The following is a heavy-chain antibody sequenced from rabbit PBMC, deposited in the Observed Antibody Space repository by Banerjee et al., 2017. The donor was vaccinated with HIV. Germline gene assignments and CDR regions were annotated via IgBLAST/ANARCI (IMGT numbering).Heavy chain of an antibody. CDR2: IGASTGKT. Sequence: EQLKETGGGLVKPEGSLALTCTASGFTISSSYWICWVRQAPGKGLEWIGCIGASTGKTYYATWAKGRFTISKTSSTTVTLQMTSLTAADTATYFCSSGPSWSYGMDLRGPGTLVTVS. D-gene: IGHD3-1*01. CDR3: SSGPSWSYGMDL. CDR1: GFTISSSYW. V-gene: IGHV1S45*01. J-gene: IGHJ6*01.